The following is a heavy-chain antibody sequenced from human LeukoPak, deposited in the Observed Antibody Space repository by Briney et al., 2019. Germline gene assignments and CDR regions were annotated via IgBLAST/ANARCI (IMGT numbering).Heavy chain of an antibody. J-gene: IGHJ4*02. Sequence: KPSETLSLTCAVSGYSISSGYYWGWIRQPPGKGLEWIGSIYHSGSTYYNPSLKSRVTISVDTSKNQFSLKLSSVTAADTAVYHCARSFGGVVPAAPLDYWGQGTLVTVSS. CDR3: ARSFGGVVPAAPLDY. CDR1: GYSISSGYY. CDR2: IYHSGST. V-gene: IGHV4-38-2*01. D-gene: IGHD2-2*01.